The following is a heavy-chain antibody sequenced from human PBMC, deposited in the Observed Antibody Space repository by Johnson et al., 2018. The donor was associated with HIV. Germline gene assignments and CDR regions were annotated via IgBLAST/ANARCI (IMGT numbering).Heavy chain of an antibody. J-gene: IGHJ3*02. CDR2: ISYDGSNK. CDR3: AMALANWGGDAFDI. D-gene: IGHD7-27*01. Sequence: QVHLVESGGGVVQPGRSLRLSCAASGFTFSSYAMHWVRQAPGKGLEWVAVISYDGSNKYYADSVKGRFTISRDKSKNTLYLQMNSLRAEDTAVYYCAMALANWGGDAFDIWGQGTMVTVSS. CDR1: GFTFSSYA. V-gene: IGHV3-30*04.